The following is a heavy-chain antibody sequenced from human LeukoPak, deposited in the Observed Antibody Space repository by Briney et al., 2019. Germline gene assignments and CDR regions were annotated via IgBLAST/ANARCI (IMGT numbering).Heavy chain of an antibody. CDR2: IPYHGSNK. CDR3: GKYSDYGDYLDWFDP. CDR1: GFTFSSYG. V-gene: IGHV3-30*18. D-gene: IGHD4-17*01. J-gene: IGHJ5*02. Sequence: GGSLRLSCAASGFTFSSYGMHWVRQAPGKGLEWVAVIPYHGSNKYYADSVKGRFTIPRDNSKNTLYLQMNSLRAEDTAVYYCGKYSDYGDYLDWFDPWGQGTLVTVSS.